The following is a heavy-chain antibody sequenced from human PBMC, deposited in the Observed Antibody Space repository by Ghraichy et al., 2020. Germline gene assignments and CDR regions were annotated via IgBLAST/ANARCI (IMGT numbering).Heavy chain of an antibody. V-gene: IGHV4-38-2*01. J-gene: IGHJ6*03. CDR2: IYHSGST. CDR1: SYSIISTYY. Sequence: SETLSLTCAVSSYSIISTYYWGWIRQPPGKGLEWIGSIYHSGSTYYNPSLKSRVTISVDTSKNQFSLKLSSVTAADTAVYYCARVCHPAADTYYYYYMDVWGKGTTVTVSS. CDR3: ARVCHPAADTYYYYYMDV. D-gene: IGHD6-13*01.